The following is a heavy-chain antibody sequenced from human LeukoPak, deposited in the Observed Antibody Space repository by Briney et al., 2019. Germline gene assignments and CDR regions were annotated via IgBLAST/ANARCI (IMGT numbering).Heavy chain of an antibody. CDR2: INHSGST. CDR3: ARGDPYGSGSYRVPFDP. J-gene: IGHJ5*02. V-gene: IGHV4-34*01. Sequence: SETLSLTCAVYGGSFSGYYWSWIRQPPGKGLEWIGEINHSGSTNYNPSLKSRVTISVDTSKNQFSLKLNSVTAADTAVYYCARGDPYGSGSYRVPFDPWGQGTLVTVSS. CDR1: GGSFSGYY. D-gene: IGHD3-10*01.